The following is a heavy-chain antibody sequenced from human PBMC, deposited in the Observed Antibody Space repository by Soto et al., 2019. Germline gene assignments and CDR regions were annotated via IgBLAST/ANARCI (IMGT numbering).Heavy chain of an antibody. Sequence: VMVSCQACRGTFSSYAICWVRQAPGQGVEWMGGIIPIFGTANYAQKFQGRVTITADESTSTAYMELSSLRSEDTAVYYCARDLSVAPYYYYYGMDVWGQGTTVTVSS. D-gene: IGHD6-19*01. CDR1: RGTFSSYA. CDR2: IIPIFGTA. V-gene: IGHV1-69*13. J-gene: IGHJ6*02. CDR3: ARDLSVAPYYYYYGMDV.